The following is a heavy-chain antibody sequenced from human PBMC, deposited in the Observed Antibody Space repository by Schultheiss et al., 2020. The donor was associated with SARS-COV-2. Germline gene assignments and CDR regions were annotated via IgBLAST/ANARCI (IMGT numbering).Heavy chain of an antibody. CDR1: GFTFSYYG. Sequence: SLKISCAASGFTFSYYGMHWVRQAPGKGLEWVSGISWNSGSIGYADSVKGRFTISRDNAKNSLYLQMNSLRAEDTAVYYCARVPDGDYGHWYFDLWGRGTLVTVSS. V-gene: IGHV3-9*01. CDR2: ISWNSGSI. CDR3: ARVPDGDYGHWYFDL. D-gene: IGHD4-17*01. J-gene: IGHJ2*01.